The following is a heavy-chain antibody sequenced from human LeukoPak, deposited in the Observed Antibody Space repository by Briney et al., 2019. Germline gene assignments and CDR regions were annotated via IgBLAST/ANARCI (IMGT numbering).Heavy chain of an antibody. D-gene: IGHD3-16*01. J-gene: IGHJ4*02. V-gene: IGHV1-18*01. CDR3: AKTSLGRQYFDS. CDR1: GYTFRTYG. CDR2: ISPYNGNT. Sequence: ASVKVSCKASGYTFRTYGITWVRQAPGQGLEWMGWISPYNGNTNYLQKFQGRVTMTTDTSTTTACMELRSLRSDDTAIYYCAKTSLGRQYFDSWGQGTLVTVSS.